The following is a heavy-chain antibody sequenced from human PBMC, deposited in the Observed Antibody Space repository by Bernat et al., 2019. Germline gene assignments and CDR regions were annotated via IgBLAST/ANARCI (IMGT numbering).Heavy chain of an antibody. Sequence: EVQLLESGGDFVQPGGSLRLSCAASGFPFSTYAMSWVRQAPGKGLEWVSTISGSGSSTYYADSVKGRLTISRDNSKNTLYLQMNSLRAEDTAVYYCAKDWYCYRSGNYHYFDFWGQGTLVTVSS. CDR2: ISGSGSST. V-gene: IGHV3-23*01. D-gene: IGHD3-10*01. CDR3: AKDWYCYRSGNYHYFDF. J-gene: IGHJ4*02. CDR1: GFPFSTYA.